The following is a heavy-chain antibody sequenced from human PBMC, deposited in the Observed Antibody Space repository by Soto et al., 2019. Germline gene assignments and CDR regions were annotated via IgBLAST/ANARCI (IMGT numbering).Heavy chain of an antibody. CDR3: AGPGYSSQDY. Sequence: EVQLLESGGDLVQPGGSLRLSCAASGFTFSSFALSWVRQAPGKGLELVSAISGSGDGTDYADSVKGRFTISRDNSKNTLYMQMNSLRAEDTAVYYCAGPGYSSQDYWGQGALVTVSS. CDR1: GFTFSSFA. D-gene: IGHD5-18*01. V-gene: IGHV3-23*01. CDR2: ISGSGDGT. J-gene: IGHJ4*02.